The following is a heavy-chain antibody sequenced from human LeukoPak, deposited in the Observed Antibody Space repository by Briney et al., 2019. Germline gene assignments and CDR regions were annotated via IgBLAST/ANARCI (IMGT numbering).Heavy chain of an antibody. CDR1: GFTFSSYS. CDR3: ARDQGSGWTGGFDY. CDR2: ISSSSSYI. Sequence: AGGSLRLSCAASGFTFSSYSMNWVRQAPGKGLEWVSSISSSSSYIYYADSVKGRFTISRDNAKNSLYLQMNSLRAEDTAVYYCARDQGSGWTGGFDYWGQGTLVTVSS. J-gene: IGHJ4*02. V-gene: IGHV3-21*01. D-gene: IGHD6-19*01.